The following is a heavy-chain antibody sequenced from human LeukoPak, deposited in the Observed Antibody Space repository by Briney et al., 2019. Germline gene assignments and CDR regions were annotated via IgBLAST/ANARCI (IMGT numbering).Heavy chain of an antibody. CDR1: GGSISSSSYY. CDR3: ARDVRGYDILTVRYYYYMDV. D-gene: IGHD3-9*01. Sequence: SETLSLTCTVSGGSISSSSYYWGWIRQPPGKGLEWIGSIYYSGSTYYNPSLKSRVTISVDTSKNQFSLKLSSVTAADTAVYYCARDVRGYDILTVRYYYYMDVWGKGTTVTVSS. V-gene: IGHV4-39*07. CDR2: IYYSGST. J-gene: IGHJ6*03.